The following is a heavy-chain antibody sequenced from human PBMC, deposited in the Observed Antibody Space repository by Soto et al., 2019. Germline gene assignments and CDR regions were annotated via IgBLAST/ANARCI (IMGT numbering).Heavy chain of an antibody. Sequence: SETLSLTCTVSGGSISSGDYYWSWVRQPPGKDLEYIGYIYYTGSTYYNPSLNSRLTMSVDTSKNQFSLKLSSVTAADTAVYYCAIIFGGRIAARRPVDYWGQGTLVTVSS. V-gene: IGHV4-30-4*01. J-gene: IGHJ4*02. CDR3: AIIFGGRIAARRPVDY. CDR1: GGSISSGDYY. D-gene: IGHD6-6*01. CDR2: IYYTGST.